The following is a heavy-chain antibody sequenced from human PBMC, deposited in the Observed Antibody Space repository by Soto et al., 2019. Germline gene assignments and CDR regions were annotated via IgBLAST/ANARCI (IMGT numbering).Heavy chain of an antibody. D-gene: IGHD3-9*01. CDR1: GGSFSGYY. V-gene: IGHV4-34*01. CDR3: ARVNYDILTGYPHFDY. J-gene: IGHJ4*02. CDR2: INHSGST. Sequence: PSETLSLTCAVYGGSFSGYYWSWIRQPPGKGLEWIGEINHSGSTNYNPSLKSRVTISVDTSKNQFSLKLSSVTAADTAVYYCARVNYDILTGYPHFDYWGQGTLVTVSS.